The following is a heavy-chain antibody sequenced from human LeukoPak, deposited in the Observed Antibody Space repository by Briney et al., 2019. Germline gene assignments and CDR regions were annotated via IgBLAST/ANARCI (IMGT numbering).Heavy chain of an antibody. CDR2: IYYSGST. J-gene: IGHJ5*02. D-gene: IGHD3-22*01. CDR1: GGSISGHY. V-gene: IGHV4-59*11. Sequence: SETLSLTCTVSGGSISGHYWSWIRQPPGKGLEWIGYIYYSGSTNYNPSLKSRVTISVDTSKNQFSLKLSSVTAADTAVYYCARDHYDSSGDWFDPWGQGTLVTVSS. CDR3: ARDHYDSSGDWFDP.